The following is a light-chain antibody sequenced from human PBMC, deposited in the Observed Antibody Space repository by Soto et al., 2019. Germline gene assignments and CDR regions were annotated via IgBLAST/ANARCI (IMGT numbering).Light chain of an antibody. CDR1: SSDVGGYNY. J-gene: IGLJ2*01. V-gene: IGLV2-14*01. Sequence: QSVLTQPASVSGSPGQSITISCTGTSSDVGGYNYVSWYQQHPGKAPKLMIYDVSNRPSGVSNRFSGSKSDNTASLTISGLQAEDEADYDCSSYTSSSTPVVFGGGTELTVL. CDR2: DVS. CDR3: SSYTSSSTPVV.